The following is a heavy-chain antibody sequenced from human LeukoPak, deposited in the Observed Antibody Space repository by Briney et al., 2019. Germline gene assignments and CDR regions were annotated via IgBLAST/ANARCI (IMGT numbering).Heavy chain of an antibody. CDR3: ARGAGIVVVVAATQGGYYYYYGMDV. D-gene: IGHD2-15*01. CDR1: GFTFSSYG. J-gene: IGHJ6*02. CDR2: IWYDGSNK. Sequence: GRSLRLSCAASGFTFSSYGMHWVRQAPGKGLDWVAGIWYDGSNKYYADSVKGRFTISRDNSKNTLYLQMNSLRAEDTAVYYCARGAGIVVVVAATQGGYYYYYGMDVWGQGTTVTVSS. V-gene: IGHV3-33*01.